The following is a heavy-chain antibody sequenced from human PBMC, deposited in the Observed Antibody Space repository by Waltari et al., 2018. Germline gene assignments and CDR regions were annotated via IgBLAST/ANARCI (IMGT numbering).Heavy chain of an antibody. CDR2: IIPIFGTA. Sequence: QVQLVQSGAEVKKPGSSVKVSCKASGGTFSSYAISWVRQAPGQGLEWMGGIIPIFGTANYAQKFQGRVTITTDESTSTAYMELSSLRSEDTAVYYCARDGGLGGYKKIPGRFDYWGQGTLVTVSS. CDR1: GGTFSSYA. CDR3: ARDGGLGGYKKIPGRFDY. J-gene: IGHJ4*02. V-gene: IGHV1-69*05. D-gene: IGHD5-12*01.